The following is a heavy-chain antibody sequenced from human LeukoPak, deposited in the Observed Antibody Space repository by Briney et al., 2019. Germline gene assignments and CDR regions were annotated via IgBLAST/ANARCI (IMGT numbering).Heavy chain of an antibody. CDR3: AGRGGSPLGAFDI. D-gene: IGHD1-26*01. Sequence: SETLSLTCTVSGGSISSYYWSWIRQPPGKGLEWIGYIYYSESANYNPSLKSRVTILVDRSKKQFSLKLSSVTAADTAVYYCAGRGGSPLGAFDIWGQGTMVTVSS. V-gene: IGHV4-59*01. J-gene: IGHJ3*02. CDR2: IYYSESA. CDR1: GGSISSYY.